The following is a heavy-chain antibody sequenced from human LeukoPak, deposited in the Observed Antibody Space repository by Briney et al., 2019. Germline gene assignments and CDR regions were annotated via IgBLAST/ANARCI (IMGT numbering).Heavy chain of an antibody. CDR3: ARDRWFRSVDTAMVPSFDY. D-gene: IGHD5-18*01. CDR2: IKQDGSEK. V-gene: IGHV3-7*01. Sequence: GGSLRLSCAASGFTFSSYWMSWVRQAPGKGLEWVANIKQDGSEKYYVDSVKGRFTISRDNAKNSLYLQMNSLRAEDTAVYYCARDRWFRSVDTAMVPSFDYWGQGTLVTVSS. J-gene: IGHJ4*02. CDR1: GFTFSSYW.